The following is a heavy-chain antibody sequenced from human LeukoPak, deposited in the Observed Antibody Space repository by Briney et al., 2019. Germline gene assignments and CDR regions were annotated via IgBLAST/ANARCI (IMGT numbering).Heavy chain of an antibody. D-gene: IGHD2-2*01. Sequence: ASVKVSCKASGGTFGSYAISWVRQAPGQGLEWMGGIIPIFGTANYAQKFQGRVTITADESTSTAYMELSSLRSEDTAVYYCARATYCSSTSCSLYNWFDPWGQGTLVTVSS. CDR2: IIPIFGTA. J-gene: IGHJ5*02. V-gene: IGHV1-69*13. CDR1: GGTFGSYA. CDR3: ARATYCSSTSCSLYNWFDP.